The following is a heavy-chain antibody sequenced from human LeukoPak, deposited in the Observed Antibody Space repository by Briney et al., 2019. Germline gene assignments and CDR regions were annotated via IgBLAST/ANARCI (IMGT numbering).Heavy chain of an antibody. CDR1: GFTFSSYW. CDR3: ARDRGRYYMDV. Sequence: GGSLRLSCAASGFTFSSYWTSWVRQAPGKGLEWVANIKQDGSEKYYVDSVKGRFTISRDNAKNSLYLQMNNLRAGDTAVYYCARDRGRYYMDVWGKGTTVTISS. D-gene: IGHD6-25*01. CDR2: IKQDGSEK. J-gene: IGHJ6*03. V-gene: IGHV3-7*01.